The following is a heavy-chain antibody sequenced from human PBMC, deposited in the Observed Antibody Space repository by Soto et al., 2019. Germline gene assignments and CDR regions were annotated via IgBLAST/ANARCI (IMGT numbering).Heavy chain of an antibody. V-gene: IGHV1-46*03. D-gene: IGHD3-10*01. CDR1: GYTFTDYS. Sequence: QVQLVQSGAEVKKPGASVKVSCKASGYTFTDYSLHWVRQAPGQGLEWMGVINPRGGSTIYAQKFQGRVTMTRDTSTSTVYMELSSLRYEDTAVYYCSSGAGCDYWGQGTLVTVPS. CDR2: INPRGGST. CDR3: SSGAGCDY. J-gene: IGHJ4*02.